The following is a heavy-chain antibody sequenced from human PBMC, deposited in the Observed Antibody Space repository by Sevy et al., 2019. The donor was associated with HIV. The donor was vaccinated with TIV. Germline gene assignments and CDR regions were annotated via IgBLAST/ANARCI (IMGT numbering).Heavy chain of an antibody. Sequence: GGSLRLSCAASGFTFNTYTMHWVRQAPGKGLEWVAAISHDGSNKNYADSVKGRFTVSRDNSKNTVSLQMNSLRREDTALYYCAREYYVFWSGPINFYFGMDVWGQGTTVTVSS. CDR3: AREYYVFWSGPINFYFGMDV. CDR1: GFTFNTYT. CDR2: ISHDGSNK. D-gene: IGHD3-3*01. J-gene: IGHJ6*02. V-gene: IGHV3-30-3*01.